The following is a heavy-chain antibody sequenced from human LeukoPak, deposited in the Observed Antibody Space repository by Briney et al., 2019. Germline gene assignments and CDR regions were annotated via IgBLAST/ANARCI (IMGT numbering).Heavy chain of an antibody. J-gene: IGHJ5*02. D-gene: IGHD6-6*01. CDR3: ARDWGSYSSSSSWFDP. CDR1: GFTFSSYG. V-gene: IGHV3-33*01. Sequence: PGRSLRLSCAASGFTFSSYGMHWVRQAPGKGLEWVAVIWYDGSNKYYADSVKGRFTISRDNSKNTLYLQMNSLRAEDTAVYYCARDWGSYSSSSSWFDPWGQGTLVTVSS. CDR2: IWYDGSNK.